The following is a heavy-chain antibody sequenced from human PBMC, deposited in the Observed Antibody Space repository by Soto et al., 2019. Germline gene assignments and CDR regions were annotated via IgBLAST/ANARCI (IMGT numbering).Heavy chain of an antibody. CDR1: GFTVSSDY. CDR2: IYSGGST. D-gene: IGHD6-25*01. CDR3: ARAAAADAFDI. V-gene: IGHV3-66*01. J-gene: IGHJ3*02. Sequence: GGSLRLSCAASGFTVSSDYMSWVRQAPGKGLEWVSVIYSGGSTYYADSVKGRFTISRDNSKNTLYLQMNSLRAEDTAVYYCARAAAADAFDIWGQGTMVTVSS.